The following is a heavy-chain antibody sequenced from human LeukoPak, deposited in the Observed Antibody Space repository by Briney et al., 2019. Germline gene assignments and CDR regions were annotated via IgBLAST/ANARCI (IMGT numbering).Heavy chain of an antibody. CDR1: GGTFSSDA. Sequence: ASVKVSCKASGGTFSSDAISWVRQAPGQGLEWMGWINPNSGGTNYAQKFQGRVTMTRDTSISTAYMDLSRLNSDDTAVYYCAAVQLLRGYFDYWGQGILVTVSS. CDR2: INPNSGGT. CDR3: AAVQLLRGYFDY. V-gene: IGHV1-2*02. D-gene: IGHD2-2*01. J-gene: IGHJ4*02.